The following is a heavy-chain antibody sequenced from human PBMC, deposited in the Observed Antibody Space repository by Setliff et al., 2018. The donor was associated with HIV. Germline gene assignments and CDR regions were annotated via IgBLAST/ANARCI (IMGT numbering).Heavy chain of an antibody. J-gene: IGHJ4*02. CDR2: IYSGGSST. CDR1: GFTFSNYA. CDR3: ARDGRYFDWLSNFDY. D-gene: IGHD3-9*01. V-gene: IGHV3-23*03. Sequence: GGSLRLSCAASGFTFSNYAMTWVRQAPGKGLEWVSVIYSGGSSTYYADPVKGRFTISRDNSKNTLYLQMNSLRAEDTAVYYCARDGRYFDWLSNFDYWGQGSLVTVSS.